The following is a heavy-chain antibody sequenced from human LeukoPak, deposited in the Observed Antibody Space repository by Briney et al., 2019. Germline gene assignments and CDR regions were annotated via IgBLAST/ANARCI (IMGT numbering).Heavy chain of an antibody. J-gene: IGHJ6*03. D-gene: IGHD3-3*01. Sequence: PGGSLRLPCAASGFIFSDYSMNWVRQAPGKGLEWVSYITSSSSTIKYADSVKGRFTISRDNAKNTLYLQMNSLRAEDTAVYYCARDQLEWSIYYHMDVWGKGITVTVSS. CDR3: ARDQLEWSIYYHMDV. CDR1: GFIFSDYS. CDR2: ITSSSSTI. V-gene: IGHV3-48*04.